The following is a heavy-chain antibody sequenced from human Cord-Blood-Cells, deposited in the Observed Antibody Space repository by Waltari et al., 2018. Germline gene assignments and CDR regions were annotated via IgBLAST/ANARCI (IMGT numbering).Heavy chain of an antibody. CDR3: ARWAVYCSGGSCYSDLTEYYFDY. V-gene: IGHV3-7*01. J-gene: IGHJ4*02. CDR2: IKQDGSEK. Sequence: GKGLEWVANIKQDGSEKYYVDSVKGRFTISRDNAKNSMYLQMNSLRAEDTAAYYCARWAVYCSGGSCYSDLTEYYFDYWGQGTLVTVSS. D-gene: IGHD2-15*01.